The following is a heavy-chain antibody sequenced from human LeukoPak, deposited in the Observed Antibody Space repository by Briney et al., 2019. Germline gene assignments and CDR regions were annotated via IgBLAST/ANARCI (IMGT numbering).Heavy chain of an antibody. J-gene: IGHJ6*03. CDR2: IHYSGST. D-gene: IGHD2-15*01. Sequence: SETLSLTCTVSGGSISSSSYYWGWIRQPPGKGLEWIGSIHYSGSTYYNPSLQSRVTISIDTSKNQFSLKLRFVTAADTAVYYCARVRCSGGSCPYYYYYYYMDVWGKGTTVTVSS. CDR1: GGSISSSSYY. CDR3: ARVRCSGGSCPYYYYYYYMDV. V-gene: IGHV4-39*07.